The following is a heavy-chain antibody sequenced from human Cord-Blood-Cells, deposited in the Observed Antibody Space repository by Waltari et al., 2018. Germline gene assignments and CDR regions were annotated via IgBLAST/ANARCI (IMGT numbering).Heavy chain of an antibody. Sequence: QVQLQQWGAGLLKPSETLSLTCAVYGGSFSGYYWSWIRQPPGKGLEWIGENNHSGSTNYNPSLKKRVTISIDTSKNQFSLKLSSVTAADTAVYYCARADYDYVWGSYRYGVSYFDYWGQGTLVTVSS. CDR1: GGSFSGYY. CDR3: ARADYDYVWGSYRYGVSYFDY. D-gene: IGHD3-16*02. CDR2: NNHSGST. V-gene: IGHV4-34*01. J-gene: IGHJ4*02.